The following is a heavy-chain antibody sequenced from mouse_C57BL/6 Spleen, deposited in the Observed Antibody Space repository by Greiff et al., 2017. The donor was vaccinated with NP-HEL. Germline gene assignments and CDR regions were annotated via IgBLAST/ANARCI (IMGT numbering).Heavy chain of an antibody. CDR2: IYPRSGNT. CDR3: ARSGGNYLAY. D-gene: IGHD1-1*02. J-gene: IGHJ2*01. V-gene: IGHV1-81*01. Sequence: VKLQESGAELARPGASVKLSCKASGYTFTSYGISWVKQRTGQGLEWIGEIYPRSGNTYYNEKFKGKATLTADKSSSTAYMELRSLTSEDSAVYFCARSGGNYLAYWGQGTTLTVSS. CDR1: GYTFTSYG.